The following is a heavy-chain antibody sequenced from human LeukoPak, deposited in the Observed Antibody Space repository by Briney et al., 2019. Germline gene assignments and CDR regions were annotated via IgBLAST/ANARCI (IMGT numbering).Heavy chain of an antibody. J-gene: IGHJ4*02. Sequence: GGSLRLSCVASGFTFHNCEMNWVRQAPGKGLVWVSRIKSDGSNTNYADSVKGRFTISRDNSKNTPYLQMNSLRAEDTAVYYCAKRIQSAMATGYWGQGTLVTVSS. CDR3: AKRIQSAMATGY. D-gene: IGHD5-18*01. CDR2: IKSDGSNT. V-gene: IGHV3-74*01. CDR1: GFTFHNCE.